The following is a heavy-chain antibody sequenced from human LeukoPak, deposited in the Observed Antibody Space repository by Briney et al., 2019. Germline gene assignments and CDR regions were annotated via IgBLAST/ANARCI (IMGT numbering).Heavy chain of an antibody. J-gene: IGHJ4*02. Sequence: PGGSLRLSCAASGFTFSSYSMNWVRQAPGKGLEWVSSISSSYIYYADSVKGRFTISRDNAKNSLYLQMNSLRAEDTAVYYCARDRAPPEAADVDYWGQGTLVTVSS. D-gene: IGHD6-13*01. V-gene: IGHV3-21*01. CDR2: ISSSYI. CDR3: ARDRAPPEAADVDY. CDR1: GFTFSSYS.